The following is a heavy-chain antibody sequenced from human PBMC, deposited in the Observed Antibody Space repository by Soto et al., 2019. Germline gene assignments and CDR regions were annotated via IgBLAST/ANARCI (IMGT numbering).Heavy chain of an antibody. CDR3: ARDAKYDSVSYAY. CDR1: GFTFSGVG. J-gene: IGHJ4*02. Sequence: PRGSLRLSCAASGFTFSGVGMHWFRQAPGKGLEWVAVIWYDGSIKYYADSVKGRFTISRDDSKNTLYLQMNSLRAEDTAVYYCARDAKYDSVSYAYWGQGTLVTVSS. V-gene: IGHV3-33*01. D-gene: IGHD3-10*01. CDR2: IWYDGSIK.